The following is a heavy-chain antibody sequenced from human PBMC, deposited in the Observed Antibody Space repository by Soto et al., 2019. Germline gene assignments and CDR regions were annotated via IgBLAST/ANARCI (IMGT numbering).Heavy chain of an antibody. CDR3: ARVPSIYSSISYLDP. V-gene: IGHV1-3*01. D-gene: IGHD6-19*01. CDR1: GYTFTGFS. Sequence: ASVKVSCKASGYTFTGFSLHWVRQAPGQRLEWMGWINAGSGNTKYSQKFRGRVTITRDTSASTAYMELSSLRSEDTAVYYCARVPSIYSSISYLDPWGQGTLVTVSS. J-gene: IGHJ5*02. CDR2: INAGSGNT.